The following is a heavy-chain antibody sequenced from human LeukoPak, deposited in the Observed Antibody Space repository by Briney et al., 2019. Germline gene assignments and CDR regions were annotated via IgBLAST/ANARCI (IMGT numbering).Heavy chain of an antibody. D-gene: IGHD6-19*01. CDR2: ISGSGGSA. J-gene: IGHJ6*02. Sequence: GGSLRLSCAASGFTFSSYAMSWVRQAPGKGLEWVSAISGSGGSAYYADSVKGWFTISRDNSKNTLFLQMNSLRAEDTAVYYCAKRSYSSHWYYYYGMDVWGQGTTVTVSS. CDR3: AKRSYSSHWYYYYGMDV. CDR1: GFTFSSYA. V-gene: IGHV3-23*01.